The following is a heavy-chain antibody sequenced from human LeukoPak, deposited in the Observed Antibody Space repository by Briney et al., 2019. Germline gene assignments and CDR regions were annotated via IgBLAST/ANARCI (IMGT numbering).Heavy chain of an antibody. Sequence: SETLSLTCTVSGGSISGYYWSWLRQPPGKGLEWIGHIYYTGSINYNPSLRSRLTISLDTSTSQFSLRLSSVTAADTAVYYCARGGYGSGEYFFDDWGQGTLVTVSS. CDR1: GGSISGYY. V-gene: IGHV4-59*08. CDR3: ARGGYGSGEYFFDD. D-gene: IGHD3-10*01. J-gene: IGHJ4*02. CDR2: IYYTGSI.